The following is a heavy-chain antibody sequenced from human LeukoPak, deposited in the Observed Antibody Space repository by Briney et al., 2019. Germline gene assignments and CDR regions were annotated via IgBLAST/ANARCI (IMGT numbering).Heavy chain of an antibody. CDR1: GGPVSSGSYY. V-gene: IGHV4-61*01. J-gene: IGHJ4*02. CDR3: ARDEFSYFDY. Sequence: SETLSLTCTVSGGPVSSGSYYWSWIRQPPGKGLEWIGYIYYSGSTNYNPSLKSRVTISVDTSKNQFSLKLSSVTAADTAVYYCARDEFSYFDYWGQGTLVTVSS. CDR2: IYYSGST.